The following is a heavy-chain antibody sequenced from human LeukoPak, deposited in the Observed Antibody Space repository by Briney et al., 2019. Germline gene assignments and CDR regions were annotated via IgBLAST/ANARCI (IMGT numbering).Heavy chain of an antibody. D-gene: IGHD2-2*01. V-gene: IGHV3-23*01. J-gene: IGHJ4*02. CDR1: GFTFSSYA. Sequence: GGSLRLSCAASGFTFSSYAMSWVRQAPAKGLEWVSAISGSGDNTYYADSVKGRFTISRDNSKKTLYLQMNSLRAEDTAVYYCAPGPCRSTSCYAAEGYWGQGTLVTVSS. CDR3: APGPCRSTSCYAAEGY. CDR2: ISGSGDNT.